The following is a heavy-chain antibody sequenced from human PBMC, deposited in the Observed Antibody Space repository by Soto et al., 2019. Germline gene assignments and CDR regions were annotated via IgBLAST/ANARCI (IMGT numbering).Heavy chain of an antibody. CDR1: GFTFSSYS. V-gene: IGHV3-21*01. D-gene: IGHD3-10*01. CDR2: ISSSSSYI. CDR3: ARDRYYGSGSNYYYYYMDV. J-gene: IGHJ6*03. Sequence: AGGSLRLSCAASGFTFSSYSMNWVRQAPGKGLEWVSSISSSSSYIYYADSVKGRFTISRDNAKNSLYRQMNSLRAEDTAVYYCARDRYYGSGSNYYYYYMDVWGKGTTVTVSS.